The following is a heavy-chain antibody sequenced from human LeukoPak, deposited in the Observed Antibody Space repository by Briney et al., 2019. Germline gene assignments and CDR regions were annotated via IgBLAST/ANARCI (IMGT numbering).Heavy chain of an antibody. V-gene: IGHV4-30-4*08. CDR3: ARTSLLSNWFDP. J-gene: IGHJ5*02. Sequence: SETPSLTCTVSGGSISSGDYYWSWIRQPPGKGLEWIGYIYYSGSTYYNPSLKIRITISVYTSKNQFSLKLSSVTAADTAVYYCARTSLLSNWFDPWGQGTLVTVSS. CDR1: GGSISSGDYY. CDR2: IYYSGST.